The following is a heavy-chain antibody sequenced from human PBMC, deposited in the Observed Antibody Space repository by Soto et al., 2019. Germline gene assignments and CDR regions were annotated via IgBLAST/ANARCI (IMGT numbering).Heavy chain of an antibody. CDR3: ARENCSPLSSTSCYTGYFDY. CDR2: IIPIFGTA. CDR1: GGTFSSYA. Sequence: SVKVSCKASGGTFSSYAISWVRQAPGQGLEWMGGIIPIFGTANYAQKFQGRVTITADESTSTAYMELSSLRSEDTAVYYCARENCSPLSSTSCYTGYFDYWGQGTLVTVSS. J-gene: IGHJ4*02. V-gene: IGHV1-69*13. D-gene: IGHD2-2*02.